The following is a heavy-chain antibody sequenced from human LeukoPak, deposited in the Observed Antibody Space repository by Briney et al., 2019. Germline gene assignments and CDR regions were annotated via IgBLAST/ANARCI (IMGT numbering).Heavy chain of an antibody. CDR1: GFTFSEAW. CDR2: IRSKVDGGIT. CDR3: TTVNKWVSPPMGWFDY. J-gene: IGHJ4*02. Sequence: GGSLRLSCAASGFTFSEAWMSWVRQAPGKGLEWIGLIRSKVDGGITDYAAPVKGRFTISRDDSTTTLYLQMNSLKTEDTAVYYCTTVNKWVSPPMGWFDYWGQGSLVTVSS. V-gene: IGHV3-15*01. D-gene: IGHD1-26*01.